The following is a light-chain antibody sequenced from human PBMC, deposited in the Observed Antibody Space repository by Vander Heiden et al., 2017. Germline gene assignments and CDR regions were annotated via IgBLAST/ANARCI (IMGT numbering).Light chain of an antibody. CDR1: QSVSSY. V-gene: IGKV3-11*01. Sequence: EIVLTQSPATLSLSPGERATLSCRASQSVSSYLAWYQQKPGQAPRLLIYDASNSATRIPARFSGRGSGTDFTLSMMSLEPEDFAVYYCHQRRTWGKTFGQGTRLEIK. CDR2: DAS. J-gene: IGKJ5*01. CDR3: HQRRTWGKT.